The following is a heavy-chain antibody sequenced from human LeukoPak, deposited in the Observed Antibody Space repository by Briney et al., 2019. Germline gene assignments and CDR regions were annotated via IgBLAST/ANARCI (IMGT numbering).Heavy chain of an antibody. V-gene: IGHV3-48*03. CDR2: ISSSGSTI. D-gene: IGHD6-19*01. CDR3: ARDRWHSSGWYTGEFDY. Sequence: GGSLRLSCAASGFTFSSYEMNCVRQAPGKGLEWVSYISSSGSTIYYADSVKGRFTISRDNAKNSLYLQMNSLRAEDTAVYYCARDRWHSSGWYTGEFDYWGQGTLVTVSS. CDR1: GFTFSSYE. J-gene: IGHJ4*02.